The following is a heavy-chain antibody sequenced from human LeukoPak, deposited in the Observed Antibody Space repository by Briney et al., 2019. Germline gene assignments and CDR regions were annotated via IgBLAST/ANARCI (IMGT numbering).Heavy chain of an antibody. D-gene: IGHD2/OR15-2a*01. V-gene: IGHV4-59*01. J-gene: IGHJ5*02. CDR3: ARAARSLSGHWFDP. CDR1: GGSISSYY. CDR2: IYYSGST. Sequence: SETLSLTCTVSGGSISSYYWSWIRQPPGKGLEWIGYIYYSGSTNYNPSLKSRVTISVDTSKNQFSLKLSSVTAADTAVYYCARAARSLSGHWFDPWGQGTLVTVSS.